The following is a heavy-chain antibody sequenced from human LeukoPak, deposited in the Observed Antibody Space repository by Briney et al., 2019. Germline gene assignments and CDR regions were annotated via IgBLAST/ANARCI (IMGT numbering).Heavy chain of an antibody. J-gene: IGHJ5*01. CDR1: GGSISSSRDY. D-gene: IGHD6-19*01. CDR2: IYYSGST. CDR3: AKDGRGYSSGWFES. Sequence: NASETLSLTYIVSGGSISSSRDYWAWIRQPPGKGLEWIANIYYSGSTYYSPSLKSRVIISVDTSKNQFSLKLSSVTAADTALYYCAKDGRGYSSGWFESWGQGTLVTFSS. V-gene: IGHV4-39*02.